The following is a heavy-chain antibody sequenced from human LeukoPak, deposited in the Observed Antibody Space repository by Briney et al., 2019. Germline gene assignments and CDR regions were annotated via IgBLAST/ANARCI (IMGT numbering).Heavy chain of an antibody. Sequence: SQTLSLTCTVSGGSISSGDYYWSWIRQPPGKGLEWIAYMYYSGSTYYNPSLKSRVTMSADTSKNQLSLKLSSVTAADTAVYYCARTYYYDSSGYYYSQPNWFDPWGQGTLVTVSS. V-gene: IGHV4-30-4*01. CDR3: ARTYYYDSSGYYYSQPNWFDP. D-gene: IGHD3-22*01. CDR1: GGSISSGDYY. CDR2: MYYSGST. J-gene: IGHJ5*02.